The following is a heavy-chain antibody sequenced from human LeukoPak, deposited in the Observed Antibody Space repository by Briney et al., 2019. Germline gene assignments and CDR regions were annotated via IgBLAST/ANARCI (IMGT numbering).Heavy chain of an antibody. CDR3: ARETYDSSGARFDY. CDR2: IYYSGST. V-gene: IGHV4-59*01. CDR1: GGSISSYY. Sequence: PSETLSLTCTVSGGSISSYYWSWIRQPPGKGLEWIGYIYYSGSTNFNPSLKSRVTMSVDTSKNQFSLKLSSVTAADTAVYYCARETYDSSGARFDYWGQGTLVTVSS. J-gene: IGHJ4*02. D-gene: IGHD3-22*01.